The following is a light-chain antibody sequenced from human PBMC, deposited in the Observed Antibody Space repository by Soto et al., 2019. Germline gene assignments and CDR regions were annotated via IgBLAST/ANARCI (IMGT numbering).Light chain of an antibody. CDR2: GAS. CDR3: QQYNNWAPT. J-gene: IGKJ5*01. V-gene: IGKV3-15*01. CDR1: HSVTSA. Sequence: EIVMTQSPATLSVSPGERATLSCRASHSVTSALAWYQQKPGQAPRLLIYGASSRAIGIPARFSGSGSGTEFTLTMSCLQSEDFSVYYCQQYNNWAPTFGQGTRLEIK.